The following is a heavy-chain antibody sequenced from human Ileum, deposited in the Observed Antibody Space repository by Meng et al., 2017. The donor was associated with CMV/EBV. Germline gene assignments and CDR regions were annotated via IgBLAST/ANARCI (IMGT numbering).Heavy chain of an antibody. V-gene: IGHV3-21*01. J-gene: IGHJ6*02. Sequence: GESLKISCAASGFTFSSYSMNWVRQAPGKGLEWVASISSSSSYIYYADSVKGRFTISRDNAKNSLYLQMNSLRAEDTAVYYCARGYCSGTSCFYYYYGMDVWGQGTTVTVSS. CDR3: ARGYCSGTSCFYYYYGMDV. D-gene: IGHD2-2*01. CDR1: GFTFSSYS. CDR2: ISSSSSYI.